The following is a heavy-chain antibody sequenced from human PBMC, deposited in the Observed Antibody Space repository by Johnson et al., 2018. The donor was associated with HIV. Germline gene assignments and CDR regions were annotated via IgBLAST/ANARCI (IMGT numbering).Heavy chain of an antibody. J-gene: IGHJ3*02. CDR2: IKQDGSEK. V-gene: IGHV3-7*05. CDR1: GFTFSSYW. CDR3: ARKNGRWLQDGAFES. Sequence: VQLVESGGGLVQPGGSLRLSCAASGFTFSSYWMSWVRQAPGKGLEWVDNIKQDGSEKYYVDSVKGRFTISRDKAKNSRYLQMNSRRAEDTAVYYCARKNGRWLQDGAFESWGKGTMVTVSS. D-gene: IGHD5-24*01.